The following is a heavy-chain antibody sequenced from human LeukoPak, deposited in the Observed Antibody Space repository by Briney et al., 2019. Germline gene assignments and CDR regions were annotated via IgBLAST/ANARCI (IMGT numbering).Heavy chain of an antibody. D-gene: IGHD3-16*01. CDR1: GFTFTSYA. V-gene: IGHV1-3*01. CDR3: ARDLGYY. Sequence: GSLRLSCAASGFTFTSYAMHWVRQAPGQRLEWMGWINAGNGNTKYSQKFQGRVTITRDTSASTAYMELSSLRSEDTAVYYCARDLGYYWGQGTLVTVSS. J-gene: IGHJ4*02. CDR2: INAGNGNT.